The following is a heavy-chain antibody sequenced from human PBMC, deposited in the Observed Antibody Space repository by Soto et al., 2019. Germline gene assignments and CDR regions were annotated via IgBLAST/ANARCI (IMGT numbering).Heavy chain of an antibody. Sequence: GGSLRLSCAASGFTFSDYYMSWIRQAPGKGLEWVSYISSSGSTIYYADSVKDRFTISRDNAKNSLYLQMNSLRAEDTAVYYCARDSHCSGGSCGNEYFQHWGQGTLVTVSS. J-gene: IGHJ1*01. CDR1: GFTFSDYY. V-gene: IGHV3-11*01. D-gene: IGHD2-15*01. CDR2: ISSSGSTI. CDR3: ARDSHCSGGSCGNEYFQH.